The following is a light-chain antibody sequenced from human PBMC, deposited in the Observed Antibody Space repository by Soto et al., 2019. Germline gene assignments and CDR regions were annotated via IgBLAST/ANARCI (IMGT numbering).Light chain of an antibody. CDR2: NVN. CDR1: SSDVGSYDY. J-gene: IGLJ2*01. Sequence: QSALIQPPSVSGSPGQSVTISCTGTSSDVGSYDYVSWYQQHPGTVPKPMIYNVNTRPSGVPDRFSGSKSGNTASLTVSGLQAEDEANYYCSSYAGSNNFDVFGGGTKVTVL. CDR3: SSYAGSNNFDV. V-gene: IGLV2-8*01.